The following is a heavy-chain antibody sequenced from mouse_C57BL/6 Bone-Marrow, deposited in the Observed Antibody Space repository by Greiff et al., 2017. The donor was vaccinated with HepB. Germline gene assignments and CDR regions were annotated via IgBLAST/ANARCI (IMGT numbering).Heavy chain of an antibody. CDR2: IYPGGGYT. D-gene: IGHD4-1*01. CDR3: ARTGIYWYFDV. Sequence: LVESGAVLVRPGTSVKMSCKASGYTFTNYWIGWAKQRPGHGLEWIGDIYPGGGYTNYNEKFKGKATLTADKSSSTAYMQFSSLTSEDSAIYYCARTGIYWYFDVWGTGTTVTVSS. CDR1: GYTFTNYW. J-gene: IGHJ1*03. V-gene: IGHV1-63*01.